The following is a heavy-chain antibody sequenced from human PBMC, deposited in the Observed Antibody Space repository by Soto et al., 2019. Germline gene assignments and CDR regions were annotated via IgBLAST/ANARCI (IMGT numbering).Heavy chain of an antibody. CDR3: ARVPFSTSGVADPPVGWFDP. D-gene: IGHD3-3*01. CDR1: GGFVNSVNNY. Sequence: QVHLQESGPGLVKPSQTLSLTCTVSGGFVNSVNNYWSWIRQHPGKGLEWLGYIFYTGSTYYNPSLRSRNTISIDTSKNLFSLKLTSVTAADAAVYYCARVPFSTSGVADPPVGWFDPWGQGTLVTVSS. J-gene: IGHJ5*02. CDR2: IFYTGST. V-gene: IGHV4-30-4*01.